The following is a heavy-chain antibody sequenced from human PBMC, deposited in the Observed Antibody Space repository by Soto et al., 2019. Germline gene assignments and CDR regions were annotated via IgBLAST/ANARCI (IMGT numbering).Heavy chain of an antibody. J-gene: IGHJ4*02. CDR1: GDSISTSY. D-gene: IGHD3-10*01. V-gene: IGHV4-59*08. CDR3: ARIRAPGEFDY. CDR2: IHNSGST. Sequence: QVQLQESGPGLVKPSETLSLTCTVSGDSISTSYWNWIRQPPGKGLEWIGYIHNSGSTNYNPSLKGRVTMSIDTSKNQLSLRVNSVTATDPAGYYCARIRAPGEFDYWGQGTLVTVSS.